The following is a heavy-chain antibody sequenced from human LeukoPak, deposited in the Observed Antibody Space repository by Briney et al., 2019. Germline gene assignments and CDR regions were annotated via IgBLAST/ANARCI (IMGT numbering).Heavy chain of an antibody. Sequence: SETLSLTCTVSGGSISSHYWSWVRQPPGRGLEWVGYIHYSGSTNYNPAVKGRVTISEDNSDNQFSLKLSSVTAGGTAVYYCARVEDYYMDVWGKGTTVTVSS. CDR1: GGSISSHY. J-gene: IGHJ6*03. V-gene: IGHV4-59*11. CDR2: IHYSGST. CDR3: ARVEDYYMDV.